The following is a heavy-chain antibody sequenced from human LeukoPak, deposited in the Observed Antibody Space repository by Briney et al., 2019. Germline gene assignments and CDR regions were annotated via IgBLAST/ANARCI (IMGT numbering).Heavy chain of an antibody. CDR1: GFTFSSYS. J-gene: IGHJ4*02. Sequence: GGSLRLSCAASGFTFSSYSMNWVRQAPEKGLEWVSSISSSSSYIYYADSVKGRFTISRDNAKNSLYLQMNSLRAEDTAVYYCAREINDYIWGSYRTNYFDYWGQGTLVTVSS. CDR3: AREINDYIWGSYRTNYFDY. V-gene: IGHV3-21*01. D-gene: IGHD3-16*02. CDR2: ISSSSSYI.